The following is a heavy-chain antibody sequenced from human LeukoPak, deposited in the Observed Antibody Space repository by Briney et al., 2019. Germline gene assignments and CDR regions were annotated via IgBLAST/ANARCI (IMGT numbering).Heavy chain of an antibody. CDR2: INPNSGGT. D-gene: IGHD6-13*01. V-gene: IGHV1-2*02. J-gene: IGHJ5*02. Sequence: ASVKVSCKASGYTFTGYYMHWVRQAPGQGLEWMGWINPNSGGTNYAQKFQGRVTMTTDTSTSTAYMELRSLRSDDTAVYYCARSHSSSWYGDWFDPWGQGTLVTVSS. CDR1: GYTFTGYY. CDR3: ARSHSSSWYGDWFDP.